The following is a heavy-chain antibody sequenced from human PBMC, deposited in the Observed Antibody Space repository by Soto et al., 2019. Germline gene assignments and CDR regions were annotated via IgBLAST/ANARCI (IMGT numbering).Heavy chain of an antibody. V-gene: IGHV2-70*01. CDR3: SRMADYYYGIYV. Sequence: SGPTLVNAAQTLTLTCTFCGFSFSTRGVCVSWIRQPPGKALEWLALIDWNDDKYYSTSLKTRLTISKDTSKNQVVLTMTNMDPVDTATYYCSRMADYYYGIYVWAQGTTVTVSS. CDR2: IDWNDDK. J-gene: IGHJ6*02. CDR1: GFSFSTRGVC.